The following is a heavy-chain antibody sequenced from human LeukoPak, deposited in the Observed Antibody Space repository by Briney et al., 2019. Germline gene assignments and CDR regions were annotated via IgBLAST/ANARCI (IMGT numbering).Heavy chain of an antibody. J-gene: IGHJ4*02. CDR2: ISGSGGST. D-gene: IGHD7-27*01. CDR3: STDILETNWGGY. CDR1: GFTFSSYA. Sequence: QPGGSLRLSCAASGFTFSSYAMSWVRQAPGKGLEWVSAISGSGGSTYYADSVKGRFTISRDNSKNTLYLQMNSLKTEDTAVYYCSTDILETNWGGYWGQGTLVTVSS. V-gene: IGHV3-23*01.